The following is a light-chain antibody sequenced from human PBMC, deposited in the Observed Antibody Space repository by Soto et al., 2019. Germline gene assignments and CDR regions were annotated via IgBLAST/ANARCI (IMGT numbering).Light chain of an antibody. V-gene: IGKV1-5*01. CDR3: QQYNTYST. CDR1: QSIGRW. J-gene: IGKJ5*01. CDR2: DAS. Sequence: DIPMTQTPSTLSAVVGDRVTIPXRASQSIGRWLAWYQQKPGKAPNPLIYDASSLKSGVPSRFSGSGSGTEFTLTISSLQPDDFATYYCQQYNTYSTFGQGRRLEIK.